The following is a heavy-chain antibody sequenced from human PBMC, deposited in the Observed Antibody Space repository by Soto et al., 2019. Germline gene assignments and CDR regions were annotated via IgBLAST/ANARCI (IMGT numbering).Heavy chain of an antibody. D-gene: IGHD5-12*01. CDR1: GGTFSSYA. J-gene: IGHJ4*02. CDR2: IIPIFGTA. CDR3: ALNRGYGHPEGLPVQDLAIYDY. Sequence: QVQLVQSGAEVKKPGSSVKVSCKASGGTFSSYAISWVRQAPGQGLEWMGGIIPIFGTANYAQKFQGRVTITADEATSTAYMELSSLRSEDTAVYYCALNRGYGHPEGLPVQDLAIYDYWGQGTLVTVSS. V-gene: IGHV1-69*01.